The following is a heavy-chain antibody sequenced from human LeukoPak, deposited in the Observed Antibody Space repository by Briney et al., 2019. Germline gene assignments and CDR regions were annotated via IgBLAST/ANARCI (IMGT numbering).Heavy chain of an antibody. CDR3: ARSAPETYSSSWYEDFDY. Sequence: PSETLSLICTVSGGSISSADYYWNWIRQPPGKGLEWIGYIYYSGSTYYDLSLKSRVTISMDTSKNQSSLKLSSVTAADTAVYFCARSAPETYSSSWYEDFDYWGQGTLVTVSS. D-gene: IGHD6-13*01. V-gene: IGHV4-30-4*08. CDR2: IYYSGST. CDR1: GGSISSADYY. J-gene: IGHJ4*02.